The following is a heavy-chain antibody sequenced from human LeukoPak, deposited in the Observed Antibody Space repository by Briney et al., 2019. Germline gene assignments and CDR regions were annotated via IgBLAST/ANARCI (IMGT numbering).Heavy chain of an antibody. Sequence: PGGSLRLSCAASGFTFSSYSMNWVRQAPGKGLEWVSYISSSSSTIYYADSVKGRFTISRDNAKNSPYLQMNSLRAEDTAVYYCAKYYYGSGSPGYWGQGTLVTVSS. CDR3: AKYYYGSGSPGY. D-gene: IGHD3-10*01. CDR1: GFTFSSYS. V-gene: IGHV3-48*01. J-gene: IGHJ4*02. CDR2: ISSSSSTI.